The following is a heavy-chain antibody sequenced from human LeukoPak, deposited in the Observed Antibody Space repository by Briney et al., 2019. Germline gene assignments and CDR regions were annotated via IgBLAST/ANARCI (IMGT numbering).Heavy chain of an antibody. CDR1: GFTFSSYA. J-gene: IGHJ4*02. D-gene: IGHD3-10*01. CDR3: AKVPPYYYGSGSYFDY. Sequence: GGSLRLSCAASGFTFSSYAVSWVRQAPGKGLEWVSAISGSGGSTYYADSVKGRFTISRDNSKNTLYLQMNSLRAEDTAVYYCAKVPPYYYGSGSYFDYWGQGTLVTVSS. CDR2: ISGSGGST. V-gene: IGHV3-23*01.